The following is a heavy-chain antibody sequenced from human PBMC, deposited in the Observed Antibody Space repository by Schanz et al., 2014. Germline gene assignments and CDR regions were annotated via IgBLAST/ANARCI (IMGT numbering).Heavy chain of an antibody. CDR3: ARLDTGMVEAGSVIDSGDYYMDV. D-gene: IGHD6-19*01. CDR2: MNPNSGNT. J-gene: IGHJ6*03. Sequence: QVQLVQSGAEVKKPGASVKVSCKASGYNITSNDVTWVRQATGQGLEWMGWMNPNSGNTGYAQKFQGRGTMTRNTSISTAYMELSSLRSEDTAVYYSARLDTGMVEAGSVIDSGDYYMDVWGEGTTVTVSS. CDR1: GYNITSND. V-gene: IGHV1-8*01.